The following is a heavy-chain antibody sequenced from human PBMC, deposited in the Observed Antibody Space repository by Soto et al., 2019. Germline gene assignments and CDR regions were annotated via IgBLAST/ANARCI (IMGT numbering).Heavy chain of an antibody. D-gene: IGHD3-10*01. Sequence: QVQLVESGGGVAQPGRSLRLSCAASGFTFSSYGMHWVRQAPGKGLEWVAVISYDGSNKYYADSVKGRFTISRDNSKNTLYLQMNSLRAEDTAVYYCAKDEGYYGSGSLGWGQGTLVTVSS. CDR1: GFTFSSYG. CDR3: AKDEGYYGSGSLG. J-gene: IGHJ4*02. CDR2: ISYDGSNK. V-gene: IGHV3-30*18.